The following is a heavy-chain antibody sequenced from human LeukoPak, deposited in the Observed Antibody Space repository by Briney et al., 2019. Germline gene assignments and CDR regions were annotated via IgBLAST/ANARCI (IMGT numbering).Heavy chain of an antibody. CDR1: GLTIITSY. CDR3: ARLHSRSSHTSFDY. Sequence: GSLRLSCAASGLTIITSYMSWVRQAPGRGLEWVSVIYSDGSTYYADSVKGRFTISRDISTNTLYLQLNSLRTEDTAVYYCARLHSRSSHTSFDYWGQGTLVTVSS. CDR2: IYSDGST. V-gene: IGHV3-66*01. J-gene: IGHJ4*02. D-gene: IGHD6-6*01.